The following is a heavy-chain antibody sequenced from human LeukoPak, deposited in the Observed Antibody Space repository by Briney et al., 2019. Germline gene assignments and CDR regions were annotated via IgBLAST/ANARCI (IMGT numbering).Heavy chain of an antibody. CDR1: GFTFSSYG. J-gene: IGHJ6*02. D-gene: IGHD4-23*01. Sequence: GGSLRLSCAASGFTFSSYGMHWVRQAPGKGLEWVAVISYDGSNKYYADSVKGRFTISRDNSKNTLYLQMNSLRAEDTAVYYCAKGYGGNCYGMDVWGQGTTVTVSS. CDR2: ISYDGSNK. CDR3: AKGYGGNCYGMDV. V-gene: IGHV3-30*18.